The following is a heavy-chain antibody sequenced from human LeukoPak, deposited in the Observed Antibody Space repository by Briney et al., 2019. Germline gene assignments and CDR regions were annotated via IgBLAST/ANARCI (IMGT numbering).Heavy chain of an antibody. J-gene: IGHJ4*02. D-gene: IGHD3-22*01. CDR2: VYYSGST. V-gene: IGHV4-39*01. CDR1: GGSISSRSYY. CDR3: ARLGDYYDSSGYEEILDY. Sequence: SETLSLTCTVSGGSISSRSYYWGWIRQPPGKGLEWIGSVYYSGSTYYNPPLKSRVTISVDTSKNQFSLKLSSVTAADTAVYYCARLGDYYDSSGYEEILDYWGQGTLVTVSS.